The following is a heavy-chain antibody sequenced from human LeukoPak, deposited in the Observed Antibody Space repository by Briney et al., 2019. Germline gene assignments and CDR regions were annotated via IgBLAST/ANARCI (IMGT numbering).Heavy chain of an antibody. CDR2: IYYSGST. CDR3: ARVPRLHDYYYYGMDV. V-gene: IGHV4-59*01. Sequence: SETLSLTCTVPGGSISSYYWSWIRQPPGKGLEWIGYIYYSGSTNYNPSLKSRVTISVDTSKNQFSLKLSSVTAADTAVYYCARVPRLHDYYYYGMDVWGQGTTVTVSS. J-gene: IGHJ6*02. D-gene: IGHD4-11*01. CDR1: GGSISSYY.